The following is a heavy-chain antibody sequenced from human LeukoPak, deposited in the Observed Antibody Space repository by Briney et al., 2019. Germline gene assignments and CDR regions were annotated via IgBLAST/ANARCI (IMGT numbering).Heavy chain of an antibody. CDR3: TKDIGASSWNSLDY. D-gene: IGHD6-13*01. CDR2: ISWNSGDI. CDR1: GFTFDDYA. J-gene: IGHJ4*02. Sequence: GRSLRLSCAASGFTFDDYAMHWVRQAPGKGLEWVSGISWNSGDIGYADSVKGRFTISRDNAKNSLYLQMNILRAEDTALYYCTKDIGASSWNSLDYWGQGTLVTVSS. V-gene: IGHV3-9*01.